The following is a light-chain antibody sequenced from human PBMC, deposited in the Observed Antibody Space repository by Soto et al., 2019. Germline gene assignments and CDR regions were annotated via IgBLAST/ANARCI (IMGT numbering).Light chain of an antibody. Sequence: EIVLTQSPGTLSLSPGERATLSCRASQSVSSSSLAWYQQKPGQAPRLLIYGASSRATGIPDRFSGSGSGTDFTLTISRLEPEDFAVYYCQQYGSSLRTFGPGTKVEIK. V-gene: IGKV3-20*01. CDR1: QSVSSSS. CDR2: GAS. CDR3: QQYGSSLRT. J-gene: IGKJ1*01.